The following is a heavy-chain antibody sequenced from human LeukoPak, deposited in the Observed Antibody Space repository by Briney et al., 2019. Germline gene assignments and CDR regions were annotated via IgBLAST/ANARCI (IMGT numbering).Heavy chain of an antibody. CDR1: GFTFSDYY. J-gene: IGHJ5*02. CDR2: ISSGGTTK. Sequence: KPGGSLRLSCAASGFTFSDYYMSWIRQAPGKGLEWVSYISSGGTTKYYADSVKGRFTISRDNAKNSLYLQMNTLRAEDTAVYFCARAGDLYYQGSGSYYMFDPWGQGTLVTVSS. CDR3: ARAGDLYYQGSGSYYMFDP. D-gene: IGHD3-10*01. V-gene: IGHV3-11*01.